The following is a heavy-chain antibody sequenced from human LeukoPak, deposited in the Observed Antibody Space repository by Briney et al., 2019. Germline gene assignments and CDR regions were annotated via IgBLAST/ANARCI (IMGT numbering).Heavy chain of an antibody. Sequence: GGSLRLSCAASGFTYSNYWMHWVRQTPGKGLVWVSRINSDATSTSYADSVKGRFTISRDRAKNTLYLQMNGLRAEDTAVYYCARGGDGSIYGLVYWGQGTLVTVSS. J-gene: IGHJ4*02. V-gene: IGHV3-74*01. CDR1: GFTYSNYW. CDR3: ARGGDGSIYGLVY. CDR2: INSDATST. D-gene: IGHD3/OR15-3a*01.